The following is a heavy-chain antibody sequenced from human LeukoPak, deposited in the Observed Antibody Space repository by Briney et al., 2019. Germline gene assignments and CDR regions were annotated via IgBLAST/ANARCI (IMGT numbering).Heavy chain of an antibody. V-gene: IGHV4-59*12. CDR1: GGSISSYY. J-gene: IGHJ5*02. Sequence: SETLSLTCTVSGGSISSYYWSWIRQPPGKGLEWIGYIYYSGSTNYNPSLKSRVTISVDTSKNQFSLKLSSVTAADTAVYYCARALKWFGELFSSGDWFDPWGQGTLVTVSS. D-gene: IGHD3-10*01. CDR2: IYYSGST. CDR3: ARALKWFGELFSSGDWFDP.